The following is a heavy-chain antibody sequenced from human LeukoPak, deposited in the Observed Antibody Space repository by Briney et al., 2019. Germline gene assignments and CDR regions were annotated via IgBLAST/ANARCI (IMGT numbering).Heavy chain of an antibody. CDR3: ARDRLWVPFDY. CDR2: ISSTSSTI. D-gene: IGHD3-10*01. V-gene: IGHV3-48*04. J-gene: IGHJ4*02. Sequence: GGSLRLSCAASGFTFSSYSMDWVRQAPGKGLEWVSYISSTSSTIHYADSVKGRFTISRDNAKNSLYLQMNSLRAEDTAVYYCARDRLWVPFDYWGQGTLVTVSS. CDR1: GFTFSSYS.